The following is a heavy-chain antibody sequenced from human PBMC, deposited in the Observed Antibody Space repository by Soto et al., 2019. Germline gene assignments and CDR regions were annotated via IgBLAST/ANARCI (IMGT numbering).Heavy chain of an antibody. V-gene: IGHV3-30*09. CDR2: ISFDESTK. J-gene: IGHJ4*02. CDR1: GFTFSTFA. Sequence: PGGSLTLSCAASGFTFSTFAIHWVRQAPGKGLERVALISFDESTKYYENPAKGRFAISSDNSRNTQYLQMNSPRPEDTAVYYCAWRGIEAEYTGPGQDYFDYWGQGTLVTVSS. D-gene: IGHD6-13*01. CDR3: AWRGIEAEYTGPGQDYFDY.